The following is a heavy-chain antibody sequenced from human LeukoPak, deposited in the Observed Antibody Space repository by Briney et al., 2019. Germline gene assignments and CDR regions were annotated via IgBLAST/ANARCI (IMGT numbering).Heavy chain of an antibody. CDR3: ARGVDCSGGSCYPNFDY. CDR2: INLSGGST. J-gene: IGHJ4*02. V-gene: IGHV1-46*01. CDR1: GYTFTSYY. Sequence: ASVKVSCKASGYTFTSYYMHWVRQAPGQGLEWMGIINLSGGSTSYAQKFHGRVTMTRDTSTSTVYMELSSLRSEDTAVYYCARGVDCSGGSCYPNFDYWGQGTLVTVSS. D-gene: IGHD2-15*01.